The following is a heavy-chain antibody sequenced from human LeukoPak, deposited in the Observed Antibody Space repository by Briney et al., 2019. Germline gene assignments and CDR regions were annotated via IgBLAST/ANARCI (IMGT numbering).Heavy chain of an antibody. CDR2: LYASGIT. J-gene: IGHJ4*02. CDR3: ARDVYIPAAGSNYFDN. D-gene: IGHD6-13*01. CDR1: GGSISSGSYY. Sequence: SQTLSLTCTVSGGSISSGSYYWSWIRQPAGKGLEWIGRLYASGITNYNPSLKSRVTMTVETSKNQFSLKVNSVTAADTAVYYCARDVYIPAAGSNYFDNWGQGTLVTVSS. V-gene: IGHV4-61*02.